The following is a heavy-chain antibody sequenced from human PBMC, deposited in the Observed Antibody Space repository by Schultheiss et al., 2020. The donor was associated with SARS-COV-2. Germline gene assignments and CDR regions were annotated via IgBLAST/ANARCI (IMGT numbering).Heavy chain of an antibody. J-gene: IGHJ4*02. V-gene: IGHV3-23*01. D-gene: IGHD2-8*02. CDR2: ISGSGGST. Sequence: GESLKISCAASGFTFSSYAMSWVRQAPGKGLEWVSAISGSGGSTYYADSVKGRFSISRENSKNTLYLQMNSLRAEDTAVYYCARDSCATGGIACNHIDYWGQGTLVTVSS. CDR3: ARDSCATGGIACNHIDY. CDR1: GFTFSSYA.